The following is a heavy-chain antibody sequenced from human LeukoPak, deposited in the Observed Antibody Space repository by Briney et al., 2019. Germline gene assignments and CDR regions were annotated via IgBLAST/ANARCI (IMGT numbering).Heavy chain of an antibody. J-gene: IGHJ4*02. Sequence: ASVKVSCKASGYTFTGYYMHWVRQAPGQGLEWMGWINPNSGGTNYAQKFQGRVTMTRDTPISTAYMELSRLRSDDTAVYYCARVGSRIVGATKILDYWGQGTLVTVSS. CDR1: GYTFTGYY. V-gene: IGHV1-2*02. CDR2: INPNSGGT. D-gene: IGHD1-26*01. CDR3: ARVGSRIVGATKILDY.